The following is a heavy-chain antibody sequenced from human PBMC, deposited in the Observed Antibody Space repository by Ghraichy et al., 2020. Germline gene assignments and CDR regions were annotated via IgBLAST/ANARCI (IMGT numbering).Heavy chain of an antibody. CDR1: GFTFRNYW. D-gene: IGHD3-10*01. CDR3: ASSLTYASGSDDACDM. Sequence: GGSLRLSCAASGFTFRNYWMSWVRQAPGKGLEWVANIKQDGSEKYYVDSVKGRFTISRDNAKNSLYLQMNSLRAEDTAVYYCASSLTYASGSDDACDMWGQGTMFTVSS. CDR2: IKQDGSEK. J-gene: IGHJ3*02. V-gene: IGHV3-7*01.